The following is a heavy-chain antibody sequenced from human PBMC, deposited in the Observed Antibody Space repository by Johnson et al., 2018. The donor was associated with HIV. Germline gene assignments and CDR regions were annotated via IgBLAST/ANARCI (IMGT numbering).Heavy chain of an antibody. D-gene: IGHD1-26*01. CDR1: GFTLSNYW. CDR2: IRYDGSNK. J-gene: IGHJ3*02. CDR3: ARRYSGSYGAFDI. V-gene: IGHV3-7*03. Sequence: VQLVESGGGLVQRGGSLRLSCAASGFTLSNYWMSWVRQAPGKGLEWVAFIRYDGSNKYYVDSVKGRFTISRDNAKNSLYLQMNSLRAEDTAVYYCARRYSGSYGAFDIWGQGTMVTVSS.